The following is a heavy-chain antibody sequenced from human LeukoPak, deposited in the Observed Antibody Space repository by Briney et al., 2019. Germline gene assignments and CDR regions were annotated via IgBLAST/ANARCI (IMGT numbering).Heavy chain of an antibody. V-gene: IGHV4-34*01. J-gene: IGHJ5*02. CDR2: INHSGST. D-gene: IGHD3-10*01. Sequence: SETLSLTCAVYGGSFSGYYWSWIRQPPGKGLEWIGEINHSGSTNYNPSLKSRVTISVDTSKNQFSLKLSSVTAADTAVYYCARHLHKVGGPARVLRWFDPWGQGTLVTVSS. CDR1: GGSFSGYY. CDR3: ARHLHKVGGPARVLRWFDP.